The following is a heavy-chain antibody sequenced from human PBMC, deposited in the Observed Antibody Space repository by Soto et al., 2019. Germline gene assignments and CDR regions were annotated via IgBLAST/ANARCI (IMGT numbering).Heavy chain of an antibody. J-gene: IGHJ6*02. CDR3: AKLLMVAPYYYYGMDV. Sequence: GESLNISCKGSGYSFTSYFIGWVRQMPGKGLEWMGIIYPGDSDTRYSPSFQGQVTISADKSISTAYLQWSSLKASDTAMYYCAKLLMVAPYYYYGMDVWGQGTTVTVSS. D-gene: IGHD2-15*01. V-gene: IGHV5-51*01. CDR2: IYPGDSDT. CDR1: GYSFTSYF.